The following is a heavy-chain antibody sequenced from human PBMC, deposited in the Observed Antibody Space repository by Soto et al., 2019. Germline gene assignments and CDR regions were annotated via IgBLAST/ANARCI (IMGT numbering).Heavy chain of an antibody. V-gene: IGHV1-69*13. D-gene: IGHD4-17*01. CDR3: ASWWGRTGSTVTTFSDY. CDR1: GGTFSSYA. Sequence: SVKVSCKASGGTFSSYAISWVRQAPGQGLEWMGGIIPIFGTANYAQKFQGRVTITADESTSTAYMELSSLRSEDTAVYYCASWWGRTGSTVTTFSDYWGQGTLVTVSS. J-gene: IGHJ4*02. CDR2: IIPIFGTA.